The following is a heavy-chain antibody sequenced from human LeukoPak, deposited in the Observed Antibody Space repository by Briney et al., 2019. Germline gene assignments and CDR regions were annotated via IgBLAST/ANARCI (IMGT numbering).Heavy chain of an antibody. CDR1: GGSISSYY. D-gene: IGHD6-19*01. Sequence: SETLSLTCSVSGGSISSYYWSWIRQPAGKGLERIGRIYTSGSTNYNPSLKSRVTMSVDTSKNQFSLKLSSVTAADTAVYYCARDGRESSGWKSLTGYFGYWGQGTLVTVSS. V-gene: IGHV4-4*07. CDR2: IYTSGST. CDR3: ARDGRESSGWKSLTGYFGY. J-gene: IGHJ4*02.